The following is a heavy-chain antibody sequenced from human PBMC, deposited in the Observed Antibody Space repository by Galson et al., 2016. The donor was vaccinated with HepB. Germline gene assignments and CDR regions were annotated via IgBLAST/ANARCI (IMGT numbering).Heavy chain of an antibody. D-gene: IGHD5-12*01. CDR2: INSGGGT. Sequence: SLRLSCAASGFTVSSNYMSWVRQAPGKGLEWVSVINSGGGTYYADSVKGRFTISRDSSKNTLYLQMNSLRAEDTAVYYCARDLRGVRGYGYWGQGTLVTVSS. J-gene: IGHJ1*01. V-gene: IGHV3-66*01. CDR1: GFTVSSNY. CDR3: ARDLRGVRGYGY.